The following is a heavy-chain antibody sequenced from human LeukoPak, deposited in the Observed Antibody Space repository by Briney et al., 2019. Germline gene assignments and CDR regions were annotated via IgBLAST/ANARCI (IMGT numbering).Heavy chain of an antibody. D-gene: IGHD5-12*01. CDR1: GFIFSSYE. J-gene: IGHJ2*01. Sequence: GGSLRLSCAAFGFIFSSYEMNWVRQAPGKGLEWVSYISSRGGAIYYADSLKGRFTISRDNAKNSLYLQMNSLRAEDTAVYYCAKLTEVAPTRPQGFDLWGRGTLVTVSS. CDR2: ISSRGGAI. CDR3: AKLTEVAPTRPQGFDL. V-gene: IGHV3-48*03.